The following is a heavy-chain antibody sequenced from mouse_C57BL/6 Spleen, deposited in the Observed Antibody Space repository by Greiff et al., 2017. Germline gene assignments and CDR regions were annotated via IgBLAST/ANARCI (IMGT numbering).Heavy chain of an antibody. J-gene: IGHJ2*01. CDR3: ARVEGNWDYFDY. CDR1: GYTFTSYW. CDR2: IYPGSGST. V-gene: IGHV1-55*01. Sequence: QVQLQQPGAELLKPGASVKMSCKASGYTFTSYWITWVKQRPGQGLEWIGDIYPGSGSTNYNEKFKSKATLTVDTSSSTAYMQLSSLTSEDSAVYSCARVEGNWDYFDYWGQGTTLTVSS. D-gene: IGHD4-1*01.